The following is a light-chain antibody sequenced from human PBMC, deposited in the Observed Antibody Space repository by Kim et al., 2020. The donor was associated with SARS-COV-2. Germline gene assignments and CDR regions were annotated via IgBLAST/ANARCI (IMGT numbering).Light chain of an antibody. Sequence: GQWVTISYYGSSSNVAKNSVEWYLQFPGTVPKFHIDDNNNRPTVIPDRFSGSKSGTSATLGITGLQTGDEADYYCGAWDSSLSGVVFGGGTQLTVL. CDR1: SSNVAKNS. CDR3: GAWDSSLSGVV. CDR2: DNN. J-gene: IGLJ2*01. V-gene: IGLV1-51*01.